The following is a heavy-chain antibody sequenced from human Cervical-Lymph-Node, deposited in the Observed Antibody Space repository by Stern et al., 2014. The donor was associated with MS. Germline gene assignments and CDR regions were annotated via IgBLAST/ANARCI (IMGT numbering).Heavy chain of an antibody. CDR3: ARATDI. CDR2: IYYSGTT. CDR1: GASITSYY. J-gene: IGHJ4*02. Sequence: QVQLQESGPGLLRPSETLSLTCTVSGASITSYYWSWIRQPPGKGLEWIGYIYYSGTTNYNASLKGRVAISIDTSKTQFSLRLSSVTAADTAVYYCARATDIWGQGTLVTVSS. V-gene: IGHV4-59*01.